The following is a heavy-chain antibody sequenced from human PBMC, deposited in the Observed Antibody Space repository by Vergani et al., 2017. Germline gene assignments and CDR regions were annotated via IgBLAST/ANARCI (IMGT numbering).Heavy chain of an antibody. CDR2: IIPILGIA. V-gene: IGHV1-69*02. J-gene: IGHJ4*02. CDR3: ARSGGNRYSGYDCGDSIFDY. CDR1: GGTFSSYT. Sequence: QVQLVQSGAEVKKPGSSVKVSCKASGGTFSSYTISWVRQAPGQGLEWMGRIIPILGIANYAQKFQGRVTITADKSTSTAYMELSSLRSEDTAVYYCARSGGNRYSGYDCGDSIFDYWGQGTLVTVSS. D-gene: IGHD5-12*01.